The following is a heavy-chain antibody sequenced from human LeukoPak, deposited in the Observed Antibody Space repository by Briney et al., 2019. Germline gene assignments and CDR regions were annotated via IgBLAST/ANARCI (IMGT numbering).Heavy chain of an antibody. Sequence: PGGSLRLSCAASGFTFSSYGMHWVRQAPGKGLEWVATITKDGAEKYYVDSVKGRFTISRDNAKNSLYLQMNSLRAEDTAVYYCAKPPYMDVWGKGTTVTISS. CDR2: ITKDGAEK. CDR1: GFTFSSYG. J-gene: IGHJ6*03. CDR3: AKPPYMDV. V-gene: IGHV3-7*01.